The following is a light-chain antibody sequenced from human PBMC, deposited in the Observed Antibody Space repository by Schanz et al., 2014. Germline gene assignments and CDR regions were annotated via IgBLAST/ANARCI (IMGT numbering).Light chain of an antibody. CDR2: DVT. CDR1: SSDVGSYNL. J-gene: IGLJ3*02. V-gene: IGLV2-14*02. CDR3: KV. Sequence: QSALTQPASVSGSPGQSITISCTGTSSDVGSYNLVSWYQQHPGKAPKLMIYDVTNRPSGVSNRFSGSKSGNTASLTISGLQAEDEADYHQKVFGGGTKLTVL.